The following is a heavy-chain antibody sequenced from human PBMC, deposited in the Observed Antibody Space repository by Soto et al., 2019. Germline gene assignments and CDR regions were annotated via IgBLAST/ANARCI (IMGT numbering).Heavy chain of an antibody. CDR3: AKDPPRGSSSSGRYFQH. V-gene: IGHV3-23*01. J-gene: IGHJ1*01. CDR1: GFTFSSYA. D-gene: IGHD6-6*01. CDR2: ISGSGGST. Sequence: GESLKISCAASGFTFSSYAMSWVRQAPGKGLEWVSAISGSGGSTYYADSVKGRFTISRDNSKNTLYLKMNSLRAEDTAVYSCAKDPPRGSSSSGRYFQHWGQGTLVTVSS.